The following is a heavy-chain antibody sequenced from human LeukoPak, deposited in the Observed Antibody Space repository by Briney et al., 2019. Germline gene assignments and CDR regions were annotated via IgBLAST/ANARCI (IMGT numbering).Heavy chain of an antibody. J-gene: IGHJ6*03. CDR2: ISSSSSYI. V-gene: IGHV3-21*01. CDR3: ARDCLYCSSTSASSYYYMDV. D-gene: IGHD2-2*01. CDR1: GFTFDDYG. Sequence: GGSLRLSCAASGFTFDDYGMSWVRQAPGKGLEWVSSISSSSSYIYYADSVKGRFTISRDNAKNSLYLQMNSLRAEDTAVYYCARDCLYCSSTSASSYYYMDVWGKGTTVTVSS.